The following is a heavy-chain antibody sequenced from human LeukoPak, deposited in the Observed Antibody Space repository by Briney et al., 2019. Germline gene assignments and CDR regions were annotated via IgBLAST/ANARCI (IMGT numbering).Heavy chain of an antibody. CDR3: TRGSTRLLY. Sequence: PGGSLRLSCTVSGFTLCYYAMSWVRQAPGKGLEGVGFMRSKTYGGTTKYAASVEGRFTFSRDDSKSIAYLQMNSLKSEDTAVYYCTRGSTRLLYWGQGTLVTVSS. CDR1: GFTLCYYA. CDR2: MRSKTYGGTT. J-gene: IGHJ4*02. D-gene: IGHD5/OR15-5a*01. V-gene: IGHV3-49*04.